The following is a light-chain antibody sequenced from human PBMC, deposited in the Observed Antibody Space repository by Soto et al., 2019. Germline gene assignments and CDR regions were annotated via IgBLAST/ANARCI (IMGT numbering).Light chain of an antibody. J-gene: IGKJ3*01. Sequence: EILLTQSPGTLSLSPGERATLACRASQSVNRSHLAWYQQKPGQAPRLLIYGTSSRATGIPDRFSGSGSGTDFALTISRLEPEDFAVYYCQQYGSSPRFTFGPGTKVDIK. CDR2: GTS. V-gene: IGKV3-20*01. CDR3: QQYGSSPRFT. CDR1: QSVNRSH.